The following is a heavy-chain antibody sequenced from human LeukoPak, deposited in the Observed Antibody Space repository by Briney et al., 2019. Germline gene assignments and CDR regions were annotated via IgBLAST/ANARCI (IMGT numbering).Heavy chain of an antibody. V-gene: IGHV3-23*01. CDR3: AKATGTLGN. D-gene: IGHD1-1*01. Sequence: PGGTLRLSCAASGFTFRSYGMSWVRQAPGKGLEWVSAISGSGGSTYYADSVKGRFTISRDNSKNTLYLQMNSLTAEDTAIYYCAKATGTLGNWGQGILVTVSS. CDR1: GFTFRSYG. CDR2: ISGSGGST. J-gene: IGHJ4*02.